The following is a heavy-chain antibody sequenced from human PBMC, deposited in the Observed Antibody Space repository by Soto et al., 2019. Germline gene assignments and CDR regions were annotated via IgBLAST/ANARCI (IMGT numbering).Heavy chain of an antibody. CDR2: ISHSGIA. J-gene: IGHJ3*02. CDR1: GGSISSGAYS. V-gene: IGHV4-30-2*01. D-gene: IGHD3-22*01. CDR3: ARWMRSSGYFRSFDI. Sequence: PSETLSLTCAVSGGSISSGAYSWSWIRQPPGKGLEWIGFISHSGIADYNPSLKSRVTISVDVSKNQFSLRLSSVTAADTAMYSCARWMRSSGYFRSFDIWGQGTMVTVSS.